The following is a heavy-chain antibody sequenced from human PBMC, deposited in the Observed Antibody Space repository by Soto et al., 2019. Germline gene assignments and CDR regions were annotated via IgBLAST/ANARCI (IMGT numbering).Heavy chain of an antibody. Sequence: SETLSLTCTVSGGSISSYYWSWIRQTPGKGLEWIGCISYTGSTYSIPSLSSRVTISMDTSKNQFSLEVTSVTAADTAAYYCVRLEVPYVIARYNFRGVDVWGQGTTVTVSS. J-gene: IGHJ6*02. CDR2: ISYTGST. V-gene: IGHV4-59*08. D-gene: IGHD1-1*01. CDR1: GGSISSYY. CDR3: VRLEVPYVIARYNFRGVDV.